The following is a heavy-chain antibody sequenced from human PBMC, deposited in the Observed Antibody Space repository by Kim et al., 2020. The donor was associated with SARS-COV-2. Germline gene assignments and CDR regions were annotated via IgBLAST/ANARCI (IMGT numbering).Heavy chain of an antibody. CDR2: ISSSGSYI. D-gene: IGHD6-19*01. CDR3: ARVLTSGWSYFDY. J-gene: IGHJ4*02. Sequence: GGSLRLSCAASGFTFSSYSMNWVRQAPGKGLEWISSISSSGSYIYYADSMKGRFTISRDNARASLYLQMNSLRAEDPAVYYCARVLTSGWSYFDYWGQGT. V-gene: IGHV3-21*01. CDR1: GFTFSSYS.